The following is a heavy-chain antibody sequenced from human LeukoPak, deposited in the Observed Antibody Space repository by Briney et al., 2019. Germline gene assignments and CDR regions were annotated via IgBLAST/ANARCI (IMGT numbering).Heavy chain of an antibody. CDR3: ASDGGPFDH. D-gene: IGHD3-16*01. CDR2: IKQHGTEK. CDR1: GIIFSGYW. V-gene: IGHV3-7*01. J-gene: IGHJ4*02. Sequence: GGSLRLSCTASGIIFSGYWMSWVRQAPGKGLEWVANIKQHGTEKYYVDSVKGRFTISRDDAKKSVYLQMNSLRAEDTAVYYCASDGGPFDHWGQGTLVTVSS.